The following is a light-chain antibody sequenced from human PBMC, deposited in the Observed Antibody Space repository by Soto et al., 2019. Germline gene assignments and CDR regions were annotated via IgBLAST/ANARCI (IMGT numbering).Light chain of an antibody. CDR1: QDISND. V-gene: IGKV1-6*01. Sequence: AIQMTQSPTSLSASVGDSVTITCRASQDISNDLGWYQEKPGKAPKLLISTAPSLLSGVPSRFSGSGSGTDFTLTISSLQPEDFATYYCLQDYNYPWTFGQGTNVEVK. J-gene: IGKJ1*01. CDR3: LQDYNYPWT. CDR2: TAP.